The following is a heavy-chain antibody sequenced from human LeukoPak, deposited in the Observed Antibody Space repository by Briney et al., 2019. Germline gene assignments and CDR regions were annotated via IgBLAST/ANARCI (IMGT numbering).Heavy chain of an antibody. J-gene: IGHJ4*02. Sequence: PGRSLRLSCAASGFTFSSYGMHWVRQAPGKGLEWVSYISSSGSTIYYADSVKGRFTISRDNAKNSLYLQMNSLRAEDTAVYYCARDPHTIFGVAVFFDYWGQGTLVTVSS. CDR1: GFTFSSYG. CDR3: ARDPHTIFGVAVFFDY. V-gene: IGHV3-48*04. D-gene: IGHD3-3*01. CDR2: ISSSGSTI.